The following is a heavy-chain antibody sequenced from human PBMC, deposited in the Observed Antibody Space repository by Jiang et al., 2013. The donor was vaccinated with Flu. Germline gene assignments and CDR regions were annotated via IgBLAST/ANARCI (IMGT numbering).Heavy chain of an antibody. Sequence: GLVQPGGSLRLSCEASGFTFSNYAMFWVRQAPGKGLEWVSGISGSGGSTYYADSVKGRFTISRDNSKNTLYLQMNSLRAEDTAVYYCAKDQGSILRFLEWLFYFQYWGQGTLVTVSS. V-gene: IGHV3-23*01. CDR2: ISGSGGST. CDR3: AKDQGSILRFLEWLFYFQY. J-gene: IGHJ1*01. CDR1: GFTFSNYA. D-gene: IGHD3-3*01.